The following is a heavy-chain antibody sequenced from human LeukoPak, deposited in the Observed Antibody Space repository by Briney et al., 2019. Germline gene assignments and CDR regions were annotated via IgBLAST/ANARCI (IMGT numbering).Heavy chain of an antibody. CDR2: INPNSGGT. Sequence: VASVKVSCKASGYTFTDYYINWVRQAPGQGLEWMGWINPNSGGTNYAQKFQGRVTMTRDTSISTAYMELSRLRSDDTAVYYCARDYYDSSGSRSYWGQGTLVTVSS. J-gene: IGHJ4*02. CDR3: ARDYYDSSGSRSY. CDR1: GYTFTDYY. D-gene: IGHD3-22*01. V-gene: IGHV1-2*02.